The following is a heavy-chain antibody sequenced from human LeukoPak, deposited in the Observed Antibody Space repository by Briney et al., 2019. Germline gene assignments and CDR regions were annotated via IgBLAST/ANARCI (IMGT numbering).Heavy chain of an antibody. CDR3: ATSYCSGGSCYPQYFQH. D-gene: IGHD2-15*01. Sequence: GGSLRLSCAASGFTVSSNYMSWVRQAPGKGLEWVSLLYSGGNTYYADSAKGRFTISRDNSKNTLYLQMNSLRAEDTAVYYCATSYCSGGSCYPQYFQHWGQGTLVSVSS. CDR2: LYSGGNT. V-gene: IGHV3-66*02. J-gene: IGHJ1*01. CDR1: GFTVSSNY.